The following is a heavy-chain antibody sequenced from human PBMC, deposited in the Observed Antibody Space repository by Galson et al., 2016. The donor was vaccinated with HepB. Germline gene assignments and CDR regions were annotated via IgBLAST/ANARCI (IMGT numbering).Heavy chain of an antibody. CDR1: GFTFSGYG. V-gene: IGHV3-30*03. D-gene: IGHD2/OR15-2a*01. J-gene: IGHJ4*02. CDR2: DSMDGRRK. Sequence: SLRLSCAASGFTFSGYGMHWVRQAPGKGLVWLAADSMDGRRKFYADPVKGRFTISRDNSNNMLFLQMSSLRTDDTAIYYCARRHEYCPPVGCSVDYWGQGTLVSVSS. CDR3: ARRHEYCPPVGCSVDY.